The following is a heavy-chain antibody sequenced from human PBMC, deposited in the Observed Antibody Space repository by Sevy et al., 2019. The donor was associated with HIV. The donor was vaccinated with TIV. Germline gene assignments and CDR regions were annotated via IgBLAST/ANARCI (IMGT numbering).Heavy chain of an antibody. CDR2: INPNTGVK. J-gene: IGHJ4*02. V-gene: IGHV1-2*02. CDR1: GYPFTDYY. CDR3: ARGRVIFDY. Sequence: ASVKVSCKASGYPFTDYYLHWVRQAAGQGLEWMTYINPNTGVKNYAQKFRGRVTMTTDTSINTVYMELTRLTSDDTAVYFCARGRVIFDYWGQGTLVTVSS.